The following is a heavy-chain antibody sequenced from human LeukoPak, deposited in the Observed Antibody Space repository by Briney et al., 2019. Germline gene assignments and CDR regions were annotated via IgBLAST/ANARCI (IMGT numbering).Heavy chain of an antibody. J-gene: IGHJ5*02. D-gene: IGHD6-19*01. CDR2: IKSDGSST. V-gene: IGHV3-74*01. CDR1: GFTFSSYW. Sequence: PGGSLRLSCAASGFTFSSYWMHWGRHAPGKGLVWVSRIKSDGSSTSYADSVKGRFTISRDNAENTLYLQMSSLRAEDTAVYYCARDSSGYFDPWGQGTLVTVSS. CDR3: ARDSSGYFDP.